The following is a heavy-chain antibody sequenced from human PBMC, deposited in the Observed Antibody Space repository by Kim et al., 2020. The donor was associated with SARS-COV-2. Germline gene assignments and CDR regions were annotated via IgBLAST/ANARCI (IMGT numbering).Heavy chain of an antibody. D-gene: IGHD6-6*01. Sequence: ADSGKGRFTSSRDNSKNALYLQMNSLRAEDTAVYYCARDEGSSSRTTFDYWGQGTLVTVSS. J-gene: IGHJ4*02. CDR3: ARDEGSSSRTTFDY. V-gene: IGHV3-30*01.